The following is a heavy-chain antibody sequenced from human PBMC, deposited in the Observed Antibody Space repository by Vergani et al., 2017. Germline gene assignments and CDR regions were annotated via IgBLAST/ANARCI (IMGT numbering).Heavy chain of an antibody. CDR3: ARHLAYCGGDCYPYYYGRDV. D-gene: IGHD2-21*02. CDR2: IYYSGST. J-gene: IGHJ6*02. Sequence: QLQLQESGPGLVKPSETLSLTCTVSGGSISSSSYYWGWIRQPPGKGLVWIGSIYYSGSTYYNPSLKSRVTISVDTSKNQFSLKLSSVTAADTAVYYCARHLAYCGGDCYPYYYGRDVWGQGTTVTVSS. CDR1: GGSISSSSYY. V-gene: IGHV4-39*01.